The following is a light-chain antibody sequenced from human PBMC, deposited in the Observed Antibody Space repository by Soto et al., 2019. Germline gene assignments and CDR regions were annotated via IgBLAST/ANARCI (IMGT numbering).Light chain of an antibody. V-gene: IGKV3-20*01. CDR2: GAS. CDR3: QQYGSSPRT. Sequence: EIVLTQSPGTLSLSPGERATLSCRASQSVSSSYLAWYQQKPGQAPRLLIYGASSRAPGIPDRFSGSGSGRDFTLTISRLEPEDFAVYYCQQYGSSPRTFGQGTKVEIK. CDR1: QSVSSSY. J-gene: IGKJ1*01.